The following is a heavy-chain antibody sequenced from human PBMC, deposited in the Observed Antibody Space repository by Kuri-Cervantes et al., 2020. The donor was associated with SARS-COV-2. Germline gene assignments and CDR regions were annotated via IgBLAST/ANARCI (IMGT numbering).Heavy chain of an antibody. Sequence: ESLKISCAVYGGSFSGYYWSWIRQPPGKGLEWIGEINHSGSTNYNPFLKSRVTISVDTSKNQFSLKLSSVTAADTAVYYCARVPEGGYSFQHWGQGTLVTVSS. D-gene: IGHD6-13*01. V-gene: IGHV4-34*01. CDR3: ARVPEGGYSFQH. CDR2: INHSGST. CDR1: GGSFSGYY. J-gene: IGHJ1*01.